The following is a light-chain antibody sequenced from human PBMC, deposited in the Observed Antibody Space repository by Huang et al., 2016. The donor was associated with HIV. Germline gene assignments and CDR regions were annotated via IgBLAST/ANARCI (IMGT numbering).Light chain of an antibody. V-gene: IGKV2-28*01. CDR3: MQALQTPYT. CDR1: QSHLQDKGKNY. Sequence: DIVMTQSPLSLPVTPGEPASISCRSSQSHLQDKGKNYLDWYLQKPGQSPQILMYMAFYRASGVPDRFSGSGSGTDFTLKISRVEAEDVWVYYCMQALQTPYTFGQGTKLEIK. CDR2: MAF. J-gene: IGKJ2*01.